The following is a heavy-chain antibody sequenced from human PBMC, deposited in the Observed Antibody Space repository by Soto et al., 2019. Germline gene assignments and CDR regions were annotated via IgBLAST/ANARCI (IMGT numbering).Heavy chain of an antibody. CDR1: GDSISTYY. CDR2: ISARGRT. CDR3: ARGMGRYFDL. J-gene: IGHJ2*01. Sequence: VQLPQSGPGLVKPSETLSLPCTVSGDSISTYYWSWIRQPTGKGLEPLGRISARGRTNSNPSLQSRVAMSQDTSKNQFSLRLTSLSAADTAVYFCARGMGRYFDLWGRGTLVTVFS. V-gene: IGHV4-4*07. D-gene: IGHD2-8*01.